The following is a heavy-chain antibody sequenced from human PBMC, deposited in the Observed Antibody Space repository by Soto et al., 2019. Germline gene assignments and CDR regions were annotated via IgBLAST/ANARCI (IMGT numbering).Heavy chain of an antibody. CDR2: INPNSGCT. CDR1: GYTFTGYY. V-gene: IGHV1-2*02. CDR3: ARGSSTLRFLEVGWFDP. D-gene: IGHD3-3*01. J-gene: IGHJ5*02. Sequence: GASVKVSFKASGYTFTGYYMHWLRQAPGQGLEWMGWINPNSGCTNYAQKFQGRVTMTRDTSISTAYMELSRLRSDDTAVYYCARGSSTLRFLEVGWFDPWGQGTLVTVSS.